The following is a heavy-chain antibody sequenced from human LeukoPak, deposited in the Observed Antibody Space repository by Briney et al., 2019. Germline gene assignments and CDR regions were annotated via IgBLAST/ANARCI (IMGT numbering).Heavy chain of an antibody. CDR2: INPNSGGT. D-gene: IGHD3-10*01. Sequence: GASVKVSCKASGYTFTAYYMHWVRQAPGQGLEWMGWINPNSGGTYYAQKFQGRVTMTRDTSISTAYMEMSGLRSDDTAVYNCTRVKVAGGSEGFGPWGQGTLLTVSS. CDR3: TRVKVAGGSEGFGP. J-gene: IGHJ5*02. V-gene: IGHV1-2*02. CDR1: GYTFTAYY.